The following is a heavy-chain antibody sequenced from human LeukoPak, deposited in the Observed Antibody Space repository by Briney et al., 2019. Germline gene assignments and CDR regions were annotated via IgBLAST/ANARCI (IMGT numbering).Heavy chain of an antibody. CDR1: GGSFSGYY. CDR3: ARGLHLGWYKGSYFQH. J-gene: IGHJ1*01. Sequence: SETLSLTCAVYGGSFSGYYWSRIRQPPGKGLEWIGEINHSGSTNYNPSLKSRVTISVDTSKNQFSLKLSSVTAADTAVYYCARGLHLGWYKGSYFQHWGQGTLVTVSS. D-gene: IGHD6-19*01. CDR2: INHSGST. V-gene: IGHV4-34*01.